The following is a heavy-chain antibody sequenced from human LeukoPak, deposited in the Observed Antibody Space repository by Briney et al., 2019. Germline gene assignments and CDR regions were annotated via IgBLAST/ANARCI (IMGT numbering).Heavy chain of an antibody. V-gene: IGHV3-48*03. CDR1: GFTFSSYE. CDR2: ISSSGSTI. Sequence: GGSLRLSCAASGFTFSSYEMNWVRQAPGKGLEWVSYISSSGSTIYYADSVKGRFTISRDNAKKSLFLQMHSLRAEDTAVYYCARGGWSVATNTFDYWGQGTLVTVSS. CDR3: ARGGWSVATNTFDY. D-gene: IGHD5-24*01. J-gene: IGHJ4*02.